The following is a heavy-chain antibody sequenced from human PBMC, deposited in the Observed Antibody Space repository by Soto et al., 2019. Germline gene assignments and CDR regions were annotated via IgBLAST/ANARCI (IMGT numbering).Heavy chain of an antibody. D-gene: IGHD3-10*01. V-gene: IGHV4-59*01. J-gene: IGHJ5*02. CDR3: ARPLFGRGNWFDP. CDR2: IYYSGST. CDR1: GGPISSYY. Sequence: SETLSLTCTVSGGPISSYYWSWIRQPPGKGLEWIGYIYYSGSTNYNPSLKSRVTISVDTSKNQFSLKLSSVTAADTAVYYCARPLFGRGNWFDPWGQGTLVTVSS.